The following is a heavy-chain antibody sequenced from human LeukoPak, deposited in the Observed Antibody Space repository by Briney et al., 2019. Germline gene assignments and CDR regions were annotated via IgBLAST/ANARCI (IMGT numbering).Heavy chain of an antibody. CDR3: AKLATDY. Sequence: GGSLPLFCAASGFPFCSFGMQWVREARGKGVEWGAVLSYDGSNKYYADSVKGRFTISRDNSKNTLYLQMNSLRAEDTAVYYCAKLATDYWGQGTLVTVSS. V-gene: IGHV3-30*18. D-gene: IGHD1-26*01. J-gene: IGHJ4*02. CDR1: GFPFCSFG. CDR2: LSYDGSNK.